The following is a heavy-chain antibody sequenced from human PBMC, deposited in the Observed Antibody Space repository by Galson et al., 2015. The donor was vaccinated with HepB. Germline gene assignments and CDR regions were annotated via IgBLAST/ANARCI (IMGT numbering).Heavy chain of an antibody. J-gene: IGHJ3*02. CDR1: GDSISNSNYF. CDR2: ISNSGAT. D-gene: IGHD2-21*01. V-gene: IGHV4-31*03. Sequence: TLSLTCRVSGDSISNSNYFWSWIRQHPEKGLEWIAYISNSGATYSNPSLKSRVTMSIDTSKSQFSLKLTSVTAADTAIYYCAREVIVAGATDAFDIWGRGTVVTVSS. CDR3: AREVIVAGATDAFDI.